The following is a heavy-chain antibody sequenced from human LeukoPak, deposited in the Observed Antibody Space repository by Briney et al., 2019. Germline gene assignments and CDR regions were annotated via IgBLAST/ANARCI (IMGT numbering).Heavy chain of an antibody. V-gene: IGHV1-2*02. CDR2: FNPNSGGT. Sequence: GASVKVSCKASGYTFTVYYIPWGRQAPGQGLEWMGWFNPNSGGTNSAQKYQGRGTMTRDTSMSTAYMELSRLRSDDTAVYYCGMGYYDSGSEGLLNWLDPWGQGTLVTVSS. CDR3: GMGYYDSGSEGLLNWLDP. D-gene: IGHD3-10*01. CDR1: GYTFTVYY. J-gene: IGHJ5*02.